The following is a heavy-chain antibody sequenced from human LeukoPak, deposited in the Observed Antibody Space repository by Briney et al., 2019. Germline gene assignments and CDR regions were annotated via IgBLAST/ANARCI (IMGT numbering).Heavy chain of an antibody. D-gene: IGHD3-10*01. CDR3: VGVRWFGGANWFDP. J-gene: IGHJ5*02. V-gene: IGHV3-64D*09. CDR2: ISSKGGST. CDR1: GFTFSRCA. Sequence: PGGSLRLSCSASGFTFSRCAMHWVRQAPGKGLEYVSAISSKGGSTYYADSVKGRFTISRDNSKNTVYLQMSSLRAEDTAVYFCVGVRWFGGANWFDPWGQGTLVTVSS.